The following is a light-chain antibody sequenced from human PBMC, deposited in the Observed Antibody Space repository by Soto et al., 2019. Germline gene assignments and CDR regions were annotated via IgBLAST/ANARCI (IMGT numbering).Light chain of an antibody. CDR3: QQYNNWPRT. V-gene: IGKV3-15*01. CDR1: QSVSSD. CDR2: GAS. Sequence: EIVLTQSPATLSVSPGERATLYCRASQSVSSDLAWYQQKPGQAPRLLMYGASTRATGIPASFSGSGSGTEFTLTISSLQSEDFAIYYCQQYNNWPRTFGQGTKVEIK. J-gene: IGKJ1*01.